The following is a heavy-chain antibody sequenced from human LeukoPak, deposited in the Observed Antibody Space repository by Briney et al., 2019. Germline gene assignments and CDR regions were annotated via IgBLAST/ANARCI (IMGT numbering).Heavy chain of an antibody. Sequence: SETLSLTCAVSGYSISSGYYWGWIRQPPRKGLEWIGSIYHSGSTYYNPSLKSRVTISVDTSKNQFSLKLSSVTAADTAVYYCARRLIAVADPFDYWGQGTLVTVSS. CDR2: IYHSGST. J-gene: IGHJ4*02. V-gene: IGHV4-38-2*01. CDR3: ARRLIAVADPFDY. CDR1: GYSISSGYY. D-gene: IGHD6-19*01.